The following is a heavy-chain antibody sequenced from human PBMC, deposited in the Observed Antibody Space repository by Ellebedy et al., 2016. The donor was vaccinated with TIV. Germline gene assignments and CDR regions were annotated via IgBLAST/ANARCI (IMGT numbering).Heavy chain of an antibody. Sequence: AASVKVSCKASGYPFPNYGVSWARQAPGQGLEWVGWISAYNGNTKYGQKFQGRISLTTDTSMGTAYMGLRSLRSDDTGVYFCARDVPADAAALLDYWGQGTRVTVSS. V-gene: IGHV1-18*04. D-gene: IGHD2-2*01. J-gene: IGHJ4*02. CDR2: ISAYNGNT. CDR1: GYPFPNYG. CDR3: ARDVPADAAALLDY.